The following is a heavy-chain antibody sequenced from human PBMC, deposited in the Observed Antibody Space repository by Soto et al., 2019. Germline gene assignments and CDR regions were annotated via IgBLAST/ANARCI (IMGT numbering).Heavy chain of an antibody. CDR3: ARDKILPGGHFYQFGMVF. J-gene: IGHJ6*02. V-gene: IGHV1-3*01. CDR1: GYSFTQYA. CDR2: INPANGNT. Sequence: ASVKLSCKAPGYSFTQYAIHWVRQAPGRSLEWLGWINPANGNTKYSEKFQGRVTFTRDTSATTAYMELSSLRSEDAGLYYCARDKILPGGHFYQFGMVFWGHAIPVSVS. D-gene: IGHD3-10*01.